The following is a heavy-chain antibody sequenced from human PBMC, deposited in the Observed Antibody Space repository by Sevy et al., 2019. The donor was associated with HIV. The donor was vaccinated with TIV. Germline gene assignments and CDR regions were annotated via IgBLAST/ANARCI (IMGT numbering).Heavy chain of an antibody. CDR1: GYSISSGYY. J-gene: IGHJ4*02. Sequence: SETLSLTCTVSGYSISSGYYWGWIWQSPGKGLEWIGSFYLGGSTYYNPSLKSRVTISPDSSKNQFSLKLNSVTAADTAGYFCVRLVTAVVYYFDYWGQGTLVTVSS. CDR3: VRLVTAVVYYFDY. V-gene: IGHV4-38-2*02. D-gene: IGHD5-18*01. CDR2: FYLGGST.